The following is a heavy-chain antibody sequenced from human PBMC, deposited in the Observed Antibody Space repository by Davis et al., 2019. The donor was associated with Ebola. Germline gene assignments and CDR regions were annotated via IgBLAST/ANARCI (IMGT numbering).Heavy chain of an antibody. D-gene: IGHD4-17*01. V-gene: IGHV4-31*03. Sequence: PSETLSLTCTVSGGSISSGGYYWSWIRQHPGKGLEWIGYIYYSGSTYYNPSLKSRVTISVDTSKNQFSLKLSSVTAADTAVYYCASDYGDYNWFDPWGQGTLVTVSS. CDR1: GGSISSGGYY. CDR3: ASDYGDYNWFDP. J-gene: IGHJ5*02. CDR2: IYYSGST.